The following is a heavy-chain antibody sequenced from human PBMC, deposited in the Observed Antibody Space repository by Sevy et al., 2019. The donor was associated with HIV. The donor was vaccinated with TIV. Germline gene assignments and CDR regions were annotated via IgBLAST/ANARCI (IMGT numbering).Heavy chain of an antibody. D-gene: IGHD6-19*01. CDR2: ISGDGRKS. V-gene: IGHV3-23*01. Sequence: GGSLRLSCAASGFAFSTFAMNWVRQAPGKGLEWVSSISGDGRKSYYADSVKGRFTISRDNSKNTLYLQMDSLRTEDTAEFYCAKVGWGEEVAGLSFDSWGQGTLVTVSS. CDR3: AKVGWGEEVAGLSFDS. J-gene: IGHJ4*02. CDR1: GFAFSTFA.